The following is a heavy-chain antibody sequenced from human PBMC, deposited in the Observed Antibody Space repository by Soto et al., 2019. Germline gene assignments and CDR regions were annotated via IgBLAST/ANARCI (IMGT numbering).Heavy chain of an antibody. CDR3: AKVGYSSSWLPYYGMDV. CDR2: ISYDGSNK. V-gene: IGHV3-30*18. Sequence: QVQLVESGGGVVQPGRSLRLSCAASGFTFSSYGMHWVRQAPGKGLEWVAVISYDGSNKYYEDSVKGRFTISRDNSKNMLYLQMNSLRAEDTAVYDCAKVGYSSSWLPYYGMDVWGQGPTVTVSS. J-gene: IGHJ6*02. D-gene: IGHD6-13*01. CDR1: GFTFSSYG.